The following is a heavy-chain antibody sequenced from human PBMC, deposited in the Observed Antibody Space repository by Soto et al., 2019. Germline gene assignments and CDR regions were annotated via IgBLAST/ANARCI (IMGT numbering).Heavy chain of an antibody. CDR2: IRSKPNSYAT. V-gene: IGHV3-73*01. CDR3: IRYSRSAVWDFDL. J-gene: IGHJ2*01. Sequence: EVQLVESGGGLVQPGGALKLSCAASGFTFSASAMHWVRQTSGKGLEWVGRIRSKPNSYATAYAASVRGRFTITRDDSMNNGYLEMNSLETAATAVYCCIRYSRSAVWDFDLWGRGTLVTVSS. D-gene: IGHD6-6*01. CDR1: GFTFSASA.